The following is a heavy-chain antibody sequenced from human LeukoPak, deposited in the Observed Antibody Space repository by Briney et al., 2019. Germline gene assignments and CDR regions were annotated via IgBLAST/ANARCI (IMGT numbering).Heavy chain of an antibody. D-gene: IGHD6-13*01. CDR1: GYTLTELS. J-gene: IGHJ5*02. V-gene: IGHV1-24*01. CDR3: ATGIAAAGMSGNWFDP. Sequence: VASVKVYCKVSGYTLTELSMHWVRQAPGKGLEWMGGFDPEDGETIYAQKFQGRVTMTEDTSTDTAYMELSSLRSEDTAVYYCATGIAAAGMSGNWFDPWGQGTLVTVSS. CDR2: FDPEDGET.